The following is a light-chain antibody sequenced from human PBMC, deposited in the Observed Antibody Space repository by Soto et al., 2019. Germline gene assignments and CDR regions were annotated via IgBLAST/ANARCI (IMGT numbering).Light chain of an antibody. CDR1: SSDVGSYNR. V-gene: IGLV2-18*02. CDR2: EVS. J-gene: IGLJ1*01. Sequence: SALTQPPSVSGSPVQSVTISCTGTSSDVGSYNRVSWYQQPPGTAPKLMIYEVSNRPSGVPDRFSGSKSGNTASLTISGLQAEDEADYYCSSFTSSSTYVFGTGTKVTVL. CDR3: SSFTSSSTYV.